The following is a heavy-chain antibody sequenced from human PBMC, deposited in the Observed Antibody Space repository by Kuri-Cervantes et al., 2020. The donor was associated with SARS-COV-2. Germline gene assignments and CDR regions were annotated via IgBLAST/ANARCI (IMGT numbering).Heavy chain of an antibody. D-gene: IGHD2-8*01. Sequence: GESLKISFAASGFTLNDYGMYWVRQAPGKGLEWVSSITWDGYNTFYADSVKGRFTMSRDSSKNSLYLQMSSLRVEDTALYFCAKVFGVGSNIKYFDYWGQGTVVTVSS. J-gene: IGHJ4*02. V-gene: IGHV3-43D*03. CDR2: ITWDGYNT. CDR1: GFTLNDYG. CDR3: AKVFGVGSNIKYFDY.